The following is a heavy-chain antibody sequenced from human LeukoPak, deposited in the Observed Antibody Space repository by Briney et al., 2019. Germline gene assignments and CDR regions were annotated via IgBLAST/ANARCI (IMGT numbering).Heavy chain of an antibody. J-gene: IGHJ5*02. V-gene: IGHV4-59*01. D-gene: IGHD7-27*01. CDR1: GGSISSYY. CDR2: IYYSGNT. CDR3: ARDESSRLGYNWFDP. Sequence: PSETLSLTCTVSGGSISSYYWSWIRQPPGKGLEWIGYIYYSGNTNYNPSLKSRVTISVDTSKNQFSLKLSSVTAADTAVYYCARDESSRLGYNWFDPWGQGTLVTVSS.